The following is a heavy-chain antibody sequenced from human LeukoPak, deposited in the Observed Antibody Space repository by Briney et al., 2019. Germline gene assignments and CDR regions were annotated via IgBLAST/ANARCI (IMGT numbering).Heavy chain of an antibody. CDR3: AKEYINAMDYLDY. J-gene: IGHJ4*02. V-gene: IGHV3-30*18. CDR2: ISYDGRKK. CDR1: VFTFSNHG. Sequence: GGSLRLSFAVSVFTFSNHGMHWVRQAPGKGLEWVAVISYDGRKKYYADSAKGRFSISRDNSKNTLYLQMNSLRIEDTALYYCAKEYINAMDYLDYWGQGTLVTVSS. D-gene: IGHD5-18*01.